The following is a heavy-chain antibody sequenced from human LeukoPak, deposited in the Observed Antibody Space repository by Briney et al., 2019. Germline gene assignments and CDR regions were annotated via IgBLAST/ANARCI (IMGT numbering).Heavy chain of an antibody. Sequence: PGGPLRLSCTTSGFPFVEYTMVWFRQAPGKGLEWVGFINSEDDGGTTNYAASAKGRFSISRDDSKSIAYLQLNSLRTEDTAVYYCTLSGAGWGQGTLVTVSS. J-gene: IGHJ1*01. CDR2: INSEDDGGTT. CDR3: TLSGAG. D-gene: IGHD3-10*01. V-gene: IGHV3-49*03. CDR1: GFPFVEYT.